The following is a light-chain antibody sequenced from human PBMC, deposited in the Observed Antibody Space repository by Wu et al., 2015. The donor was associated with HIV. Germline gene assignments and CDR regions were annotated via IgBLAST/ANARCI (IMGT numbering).Light chain of an antibody. CDR3: QQYSHSPRT. Sequence: EIVMTQSPATLSVSPGERATLSCRASQSVSSNLAWYQQKPGQAPRLLIYGATSRATGIPDRFSGSGSEKDFTLTISRVEPEDFAVYYCQQYSHSPRTFGQGTKVEIK. CDR2: GAT. J-gene: IGKJ1*01. V-gene: IGKV3-20*01. CDR1: QSVSSN.